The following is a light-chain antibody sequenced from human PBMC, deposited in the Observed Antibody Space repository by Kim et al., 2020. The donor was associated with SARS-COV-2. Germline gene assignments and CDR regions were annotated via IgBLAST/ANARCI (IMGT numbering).Light chain of an antibody. J-gene: IGLJ3*02. CDR1: STNIGSNT. CDR3: AAWDDSLSGPV. CDR2: SNN. V-gene: IGLV1-44*01. Sequence: GQRVTISCSGSSTNIGSNTVHWYQQLPGTAPKLLIYSNNQRPSGVPDRFSGSKSGTSASLAISGLQSEDEADYYCAAWDDSLSGPVFGGGTQLTVL.